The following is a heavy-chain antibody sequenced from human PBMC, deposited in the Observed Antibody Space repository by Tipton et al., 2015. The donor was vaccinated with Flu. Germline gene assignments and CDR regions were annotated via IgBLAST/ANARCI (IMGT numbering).Heavy chain of an antibody. CDR1: GDSIGSRYY. Sequence: TLSLTCSVFGDSIGSRYYWAWIRQSPGKGLEWIGNIHRTGTTYFKPSLTSRVTFSVDTSKNQFYLRLTSVTAADTAVYYCARRDYSSYVSEPKNWFDPWGQGTLVTVSS. V-gene: IGHV4-38-2*01. D-gene: IGHD4-11*01. CDR3: ARRDYSSYVSEPKNWFDP. J-gene: IGHJ5*02. CDR2: IHRTGTT.